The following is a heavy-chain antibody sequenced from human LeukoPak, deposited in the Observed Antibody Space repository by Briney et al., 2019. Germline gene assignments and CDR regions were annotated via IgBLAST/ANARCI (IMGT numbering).Heavy chain of an antibody. V-gene: IGHV4-34*01. CDR2: INHSGST. J-gene: IGHJ4*02. CDR1: GGSFSGYY. D-gene: IGHD3-3*01. CDR3: ARWGFWSGQTYYFDY. Sequence: SETLSLTCAVYGGSFSGYYWSWIRQPPGKGLEWIGEINHSGSTNYNPSLKSRVTISVDTSKKQFSLKLSSVTAADTAVYYCARWGFWSGQTYYFDYWGQGTLVTVSS.